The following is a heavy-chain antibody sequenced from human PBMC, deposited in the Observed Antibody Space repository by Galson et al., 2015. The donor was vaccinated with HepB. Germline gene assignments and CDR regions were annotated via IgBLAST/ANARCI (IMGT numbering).Heavy chain of an antibody. V-gene: IGHV3-23*01. J-gene: IGHJ4*02. Sequence: SLRLSCAASGFTLSSYAMSWVRQAPGKGLEWVSAISGSGGSTYYADSVKGRFTISRDNSKNTLYLQMNSLRAEDTAVYYCAKEDLPAIEWELPGFDYWGQGTLVTVSS. D-gene: IGHD1-26*01. CDR2: ISGSGGST. CDR1: GFTLSSYA. CDR3: AKEDLPAIEWELPGFDY.